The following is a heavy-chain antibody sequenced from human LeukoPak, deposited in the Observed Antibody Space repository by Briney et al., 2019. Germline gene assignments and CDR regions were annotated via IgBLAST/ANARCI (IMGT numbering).Heavy chain of an antibody. J-gene: IGHJ4*02. CDR1: DGSVSSSSYY. D-gene: IGHD3-10*01. CDR3: ARVRGSFDY. Sequence: SETLSLTCTVSDGSVSSSSYYWGWIRQPPGKGLEWIGSMFYGGYTYYNPSPKSRVTISVDTSKNQFSLNLSSMTAADTAVYYCARVRGSFDYWGQGILVTVSS. V-gene: IGHV4-39*01. CDR2: MFYGGYT.